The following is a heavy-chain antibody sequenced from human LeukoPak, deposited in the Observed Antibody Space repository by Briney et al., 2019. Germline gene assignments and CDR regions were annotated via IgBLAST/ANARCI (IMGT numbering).Heavy chain of an antibody. V-gene: IGHV3-7*01. CDR2: INQGGSVQ. D-gene: IGHD5-12*01. CDR1: GFTFRSYS. CDR3: ARVEYSGWNLEY. J-gene: IGHJ4*02. Sequence: GGSLRLSCAASGFTFRSYSVSWVRQAPGKGLEWVANINQGGSVQYYMDSVKGRFTISRDDAKNSLYVQMNSLRGEDTAVYYCARVEYSGWNLEYWGQGTLVTVSS.